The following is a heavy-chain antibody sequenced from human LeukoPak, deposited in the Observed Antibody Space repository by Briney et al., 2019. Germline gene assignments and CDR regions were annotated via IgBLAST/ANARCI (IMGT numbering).Heavy chain of an antibody. Sequence: GGSLRLSCAASGFTFTNYGIHWVRQAPGKGLEWVSSISSSSSYIYYADSVKGRFTISRDNAKNSLYLQMNSLRAEDTAVYYCAGARDAFDIWGQGTMVTVSS. CDR2: ISSSSSYI. CDR1: GFTFTNYG. CDR3: AGARDAFDI. V-gene: IGHV3-21*01. J-gene: IGHJ3*02.